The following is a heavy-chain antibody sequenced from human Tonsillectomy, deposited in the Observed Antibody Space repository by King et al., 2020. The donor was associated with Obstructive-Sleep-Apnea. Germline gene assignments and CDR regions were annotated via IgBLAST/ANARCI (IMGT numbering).Heavy chain of an antibody. Sequence: VQLVESGGNLVQPGGSLRLSCEASGFTFSDYWMSWVRQAPGKGPEWVANIRQDGGEKNYLDSVRGRFTISRDNAKKSLYLQMNSLRAEDTAVYYCFHRGGLASNRPVYFDHWGLGALVTVSS. CDR3: FHRGGLASNRPVYFDH. CDR1: GFTFSDYW. V-gene: IGHV3-7*03. J-gene: IGHJ4*02. CDR2: IRQDGGEK. D-gene: IGHD1-14*01.